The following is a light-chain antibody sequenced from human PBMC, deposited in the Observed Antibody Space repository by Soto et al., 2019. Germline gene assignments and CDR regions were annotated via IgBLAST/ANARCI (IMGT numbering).Light chain of an antibody. CDR1: QSVSSNY. V-gene: IGKV3-20*01. J-gene: IGKJ2*01. Sequence: EIVLTQSPGTLSLSPGERATLSCRASQSVSSNYLAWYQQKPGQAPRLLIYGASSRASDIPDRFSGSGSGTDFTFTIIRLEPEDFAVYYCQQYGSSPPYTFGQGTKLEIK. CDR3: QQYGSSPPYT. CDR2: GAS.